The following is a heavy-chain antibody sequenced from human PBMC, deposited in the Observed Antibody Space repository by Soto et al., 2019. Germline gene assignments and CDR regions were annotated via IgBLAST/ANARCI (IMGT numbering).Heavy chain of an antibody. V-gene: IGHV4-31*03. CDR2: IYYSGST. D-gene: IGHD2-2*01. J-gene: IGHJ3*02. Sequence: QVQLQESGPGLVKPSQTLSLTCTVSGGSISSGGYYWSWIRQHPGKGLEWIGYIYYSGSTYYNPSLKSRFTISVDTSKNQFSLKLSSVTAADTAVYYCARVGNIVVVPAAILDAFDIWGQGTMVTVSS. CDR1: GGSISSGGYY. CDR3: ARVGNIVVVPAAILDAFDI.